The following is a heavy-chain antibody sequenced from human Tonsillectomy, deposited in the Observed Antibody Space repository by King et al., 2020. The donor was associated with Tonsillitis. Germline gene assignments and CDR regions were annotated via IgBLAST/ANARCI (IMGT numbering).Heavy chain of an antibody. Sequence: VQLVESGGDLVKPGGSLRLSCAASGFTFSDYYMSWIHQAPGKGLEWVSYISSSSSYTNYADSVKGRFTISRDNAKNSLYLQMNSLRAEDTAVYYCARDTHDSSGYYTNLDYWGQGTLVTVSS. CDR3: ARDTHDSSGYYTNLDY. CDR1: GFTFSDYY. V-gene: IGHV3-11*06. CDR2: ISSSSSYT. J-gene: IGHJ4*02. D-gene: IGHD3-22*01.